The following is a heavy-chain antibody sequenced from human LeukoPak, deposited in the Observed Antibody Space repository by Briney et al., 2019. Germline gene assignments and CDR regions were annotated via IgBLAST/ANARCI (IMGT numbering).Heavy chain of an antibody. V-gene: IGHV3-7*01. J-gene: IGHJ4*02. CDR2: IKQDGCEK. D-gene: IGHD3-22*01. CDR1: GFTFSSYA. CDR3: ARVPGSSGYYDY. Sequence: GGSLRLSCAASGFTFSSYAMGWVRQAPGKGLEWVANIKQDGCEKYYVDSVKGRFTISRDNAKNSLYLQMNILRAEDTAVYYCARVPGSSGYYDYWGQGTLVTVSS.